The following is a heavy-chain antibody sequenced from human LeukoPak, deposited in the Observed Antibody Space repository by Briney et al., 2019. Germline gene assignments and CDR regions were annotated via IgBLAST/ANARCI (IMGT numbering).Heavy chain of an antibody. V-gene: IGHV1-69*13. Sequence: SVKVSYKASGGTFSSYAISWVRQAPGQGLEWMGGIIPIFGTANYAQKFQGRVTITADESTSTAYMELSSLRSEDTAVYYCAREKRDVYYYDSSGYYYNAFDIWGQGTMVTVSS. CDR2: IIPIFGTA. CDR1: GGTFSSYA. CDR3: AREKRDVYYYDSSGYYYNAFDI. D-gene: IGHD3-22*01. J-gene: IGHJ3*02.